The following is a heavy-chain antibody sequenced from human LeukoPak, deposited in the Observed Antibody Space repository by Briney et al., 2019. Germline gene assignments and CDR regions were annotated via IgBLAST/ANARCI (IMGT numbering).Heavy chain of an antibody. CDR1: GFTFSSSA. CDR2: ISGSGSGGST. J-gene: IGHJ4*02. Sequence: GGSLRLSCAASGFTFSSSAMSWVRQAPGKGLEWVSSISGSGSGGSTYYADSVKGRFTISRDNSKNTLYLQMNSLRAEDTAVYYCARDNYYYDSSGYYHFDYWGQGTLVTVSS. CDR3: ARDNYYYDSSGYYHFDY. D-gene: IGHD3-22*01. V-gene: IGHV3-23*01.